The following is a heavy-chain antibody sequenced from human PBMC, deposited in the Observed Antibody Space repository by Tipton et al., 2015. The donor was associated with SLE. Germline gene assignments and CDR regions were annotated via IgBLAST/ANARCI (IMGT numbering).Heavy chain of an antibody. CDR3: ARGRKQWPVGIFQH. J-gene: IGHJ1*01. Sequence: TLSLTCTVSGGSISSGDYYWSWIRQPPGKGLEWIGYIYYSGSTYYNPSLKSRVTISVDTSKNQFSLKLSSVTAADTAVYYCARGRKQWPVGIFQHWGQGTLVTVSS. CDR2: IYYSGST. CDR1: GGSISSGDYY. D-gene: IGHD6-19*01. V-gene: IGHV4-30-4*01.